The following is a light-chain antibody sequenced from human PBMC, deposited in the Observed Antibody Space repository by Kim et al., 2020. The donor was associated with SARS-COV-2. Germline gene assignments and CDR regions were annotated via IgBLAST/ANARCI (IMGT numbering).Light chain of an antibody. Sequence: EIVMTQSPATLSVSPGERVTLSCRASHGVGTYLAWYQQKPGQAPRLLIYGASIRATDIPARFSGSGSETEFTLTISSLQSEDFAVYYCNQYNTWPPYTFGQGTKLEI. CDR3: NQYNTWPPYT. CDR1: HGVGTY. V-gene: IGKV3-15*01. J-gene: IGKJ2*01. CDR2: GAS.